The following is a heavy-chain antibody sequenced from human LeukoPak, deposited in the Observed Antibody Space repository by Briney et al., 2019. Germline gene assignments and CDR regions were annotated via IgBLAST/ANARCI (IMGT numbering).Heavy chain of an antibody. CDR2: SDPNSGAT. V-gene: IGHV1-2*02. Sequence: ASVKVSCNTFTKHFIHWVRQAPGQGLEWVGWSDPNSGATKYAQKFQGRVTMTRDTSISTVSMELSSLRFDDTAIYYCAVSVQVPAIPAFDYWGQGTLVTVSS. CDR1: TFTKHF. CDR3: AVSVQVPAIPAFDY. J-gene: IGHJ4*02. D-gene: IGHD2-21*02.